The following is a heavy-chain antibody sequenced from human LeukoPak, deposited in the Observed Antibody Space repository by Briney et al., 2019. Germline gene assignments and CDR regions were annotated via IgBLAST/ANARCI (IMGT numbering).Heavy chain of an antibody. V-gene: IGHV1-46*01. CDR2: INPSGGST. CDR3: ARDRRIGYLDL. Sequence: ASVKVSCKASGYTFTSYYMDWVRQAPGQGLEWVGIINPSGGSTSYAQKFQGRVTMTRDTSTSTVYMELSSLRSEDTAVYYCARDRRIGYLDLWGRGTLVTVSS. D-gene: IGHD2/OR15-2a*01. J-gene: IGHJ2*01. CDR1: GYTFTSYY.